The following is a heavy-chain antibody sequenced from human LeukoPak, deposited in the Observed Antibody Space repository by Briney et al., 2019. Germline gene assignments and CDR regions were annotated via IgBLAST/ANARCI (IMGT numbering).Heavy chain of an antibody. CDR3: ARLHDSSGYYPTDY. V-gene: IGHV4-34*01. CDR2: INHSGST. CDR1: GGSISSYY. D-gene: IGHD3-22*01. J-gene: IGHJ4*02. Sequence: MASETLSLTCTVSGGSISSYYWSWIRHPPGKGLEWIGEINHSGSTNYNPSLKSRVTISVDTSKNQFSLKLSSVTAADTAVYYCARLHDSSGYYPTDYWGQGTLVTVSS.